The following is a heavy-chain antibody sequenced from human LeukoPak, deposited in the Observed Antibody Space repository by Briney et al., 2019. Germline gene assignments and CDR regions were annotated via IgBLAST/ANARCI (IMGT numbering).Heavy chain of an antibody. J-gene: IGHJ4*02. D-gene: IGHD3-3*01. V-gene: IGHV4-34*01. CDR1: GGSFSGYY. Sequence: KPSETLSLTCAVYGGSFSGYYWSWIRQPPGKGLEWIGEINHSGSTNYNPSLKSRVTISVDTSKNQFSLKLSSVTAADTAVYYCARKYYDFWSGLRQEYYFDYWGQGTLVTVSS. CDR2: INHSGST. CDR3: ARKYYDFWSGLRQEYYFDY.